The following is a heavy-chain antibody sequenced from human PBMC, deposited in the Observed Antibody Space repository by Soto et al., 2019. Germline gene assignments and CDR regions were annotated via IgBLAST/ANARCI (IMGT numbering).Heavy chain of an antibody. V-gene: IGHV1-46*01. CDR1: GYTFTSYY. CDR2: INPSGGST. J-gene: IGHJ6*02. D-gene: IGHD6-13*01. CDR3: ARDLFPTYSSSHYGMDV. Sequence: QVQLVQSGAEVKKPGASVKVSCKASGYTFTSYYMHWARQAPGQGLEWMGIINPSGGSTSYAQKFQGRVTMTRDTSTSSVYMELSSLRSEDTAVYYCARDLFPTYSSSHYGMDVWGQGTTVTVSS.